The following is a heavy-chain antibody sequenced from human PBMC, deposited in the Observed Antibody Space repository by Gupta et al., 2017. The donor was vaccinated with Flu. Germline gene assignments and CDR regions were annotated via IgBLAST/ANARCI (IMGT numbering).Heavy chain of an antibody. CDR1: GFSLSTRGVR. CDR2: IDWDDDK. J-gene: IGHJ3*01. Sequence: QVTLKESGPALVKPTQPLTLTCTLSGFSLSTRGVRMSWIRQPPGKAPEWIARIDWDDDKFYTTSLKTRLTISKDTSKNQVVLTVTNMDPVDTATYYCARIGRDSDAFDVWGQGTMVTVSS. V-gene: IGHV2-70*04. D-gene: IGHD3/OR15-3a*01. CDR3: ARIGRDSDAFDV.